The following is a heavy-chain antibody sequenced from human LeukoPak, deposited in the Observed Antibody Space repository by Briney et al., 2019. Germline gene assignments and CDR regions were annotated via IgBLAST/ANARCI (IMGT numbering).Heavy chain of an antibody. CDR3: AKDSGYSYGPGFDY. D-gene: IGHD5-18*01. V-gene: IGHV3-9*01. J-gene: IGHJ4*02. CDR1: GFTFDDYA. Sequence: GRSLRLSCVASGFTFDDYAMHWVRQAPGKGLEWVSGISWNSGSIGYADSVKGRFTISRDNAKNSLYLQMNSLRAEDTALYYCAKDSGYSYGPGFDYWGQGTLVTVSS. CDR2: ISWNSGSI.